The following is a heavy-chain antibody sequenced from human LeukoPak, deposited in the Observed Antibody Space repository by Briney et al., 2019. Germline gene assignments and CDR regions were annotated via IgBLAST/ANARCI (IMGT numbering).Heavy chain of an antibody. D-gene: IGHD2-2*01. CDR2: IYTTGST. CDR1: GGSISSYY. CDR3: ARGTVVVVPAAIDLSTFDI. Sequence: NTSETLSLTCTVSGGSISSYYWSWIRQPAGKGLEWIGRIYTTGSTNYNPSLKSRLIMSVDTSKNQFSLKLSSVTAADTAVYYCARGTVVVVPAAIDLSTFDIWGQGTMVTVSS. J-gene: IGHJ3*02. V-gene: IGHV4-4*07.